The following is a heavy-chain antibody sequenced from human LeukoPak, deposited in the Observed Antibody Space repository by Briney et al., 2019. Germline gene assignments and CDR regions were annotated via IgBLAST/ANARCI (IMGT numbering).Heavy chain of an antibody. CDR1: GFTFSDYY. CDR3: AGREFLVDTGMVEYYYMDV. Sequence: PGGSLRLSCAASGFTFSDYYMSWVRQAPGKGLEWVSYISSSGSTIYYADSVKSRFTISRDNARNSLYLQMNSLRAEDTAVYYCAGREFLVDTGMVEYYYMDVWGKGTTVTISS. J-gene: IGHJ6*03. V-gene: IGHV3-11*01. CDR2: ISSSGSTI. D-gene: IGHD5-18*01.